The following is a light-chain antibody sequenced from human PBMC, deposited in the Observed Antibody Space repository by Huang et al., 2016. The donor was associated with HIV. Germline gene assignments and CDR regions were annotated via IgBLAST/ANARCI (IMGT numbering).Light chain of an antibody. CDR2: DAS. CDR1: QSISSY. V-gene: IGKV3-11*01. Sequence: EIVLTQSPATVSLSPGETATLSCRASQSISSYLAWYQQKPGQAPRLLIYDASNRGTGIPAMFSGSGSGTDFTLTIRSLEPEDIAIYYCQQRSNWPPFTFGPGTTVDIK. CDR3: QQRSNWPPFT. J-gene: IGKJ3*01.